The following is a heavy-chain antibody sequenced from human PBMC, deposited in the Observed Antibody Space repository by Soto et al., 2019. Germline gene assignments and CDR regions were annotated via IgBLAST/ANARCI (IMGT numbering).Heavy chain of an antibody. CDR2: IKRKTDGGTT. J-gene: IGHJ4*02. Sequence: GVLRLSCAASGLTFSNAHMNWVRQAPGKGLEWVGRIKRKTDGGTTDYAAPVKGRFTISRDDSKNTLFLQMNSLKTEDTAVYYCFHEGSGSYSTDFWGPGTPVTVSS. D-gene: IGHD1-26*01. CDR3: FHEGSGSYSTDF. CDR1: GLTFSNAH. V-gene: IGHV3-15*07.